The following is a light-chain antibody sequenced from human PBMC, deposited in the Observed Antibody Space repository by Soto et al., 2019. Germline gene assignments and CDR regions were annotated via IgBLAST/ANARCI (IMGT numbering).Light chain of an antibody. CDR2: GAS. CDR3: QAPPT. J-gene: IGKJ1*01. Sequence: EIVLTQSPGTLALSPGERATLSCRASQSVSSSYLAWYQQKPGQAPRLLIYGASSRATGIPDRFSGSGSGTDFTLTISRLEPEDFAVYYCQAPPTFGQGTKVEIK. CDR1: QSVSSSY. V-gene: IGKV3-20*01.